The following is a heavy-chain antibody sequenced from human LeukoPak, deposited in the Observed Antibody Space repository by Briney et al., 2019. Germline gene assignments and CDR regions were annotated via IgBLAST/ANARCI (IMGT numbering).Heavy chain of an antibody. Sequence: ASVKVSCTASVYTFTSYGISWVRQAPGQGLEWMGWISAYNGNTNYAQKLQRRVTMTTDTSTSTAYMELRSLRSDDTAVYYCARCAGSYGNDAFDIWGQGTMVTVSS. J-gene: IGHJ3*02. D-gene: IGHD1-26*01. V-gene: IGHV1-18*01. CDR2: ISAYNGNT. CDR3: ARCAGSYGNDAFDI. CDR1: VYTFTSYG.